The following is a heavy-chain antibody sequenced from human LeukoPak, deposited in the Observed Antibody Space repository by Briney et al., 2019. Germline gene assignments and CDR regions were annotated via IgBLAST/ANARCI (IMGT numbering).Heavy chain of an antibody. J-gene: IGHJ6*03. V-gene: IGHV1-69*13. CDR3: ATSGGDYYYYSLDV. CDR1: GGTFSRYA. D-gene: IGHD3-10*01. CDR2: IIPVLGTT. Sequence: ASVRVSCKASGGTFSRYAISWVRQAPGQGLEWMGGIIPVLGTTNYAQTFQNKVTITADESTSTTYMELSSLTSEDTAVYYCATSGGDYYYYSLDVWGKGTPVTISS.